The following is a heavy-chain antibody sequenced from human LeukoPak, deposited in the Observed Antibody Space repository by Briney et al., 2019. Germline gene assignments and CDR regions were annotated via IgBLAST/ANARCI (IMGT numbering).Heavy chain of an antibody. V-gene: IGHV3-30*18. CDR1: GFTFSNYG. Sequence: GGSLRLSCAASGFTFSNYGMHWVRQAPGKGLDWVAVVSDDGSHKQYADSVKGRFTVSRDNSEKTLYLQMNSLRAGDTAVYYCAKYSSSSNYYYGMDVWGQGTTVTVSS. D-gene: IGHD6-13*01. J-gene: IGHJ6*02. CDR3: AKYSSSSNYYYGMDV. CDR2: VSDDGSHK.